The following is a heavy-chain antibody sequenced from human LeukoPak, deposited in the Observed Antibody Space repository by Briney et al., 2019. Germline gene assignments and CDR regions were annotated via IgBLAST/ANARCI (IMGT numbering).Heavy chain of an antibody. Sequence: PSETLSLTCAVYGGSFSGYYWSWIRQPPGKGLEWIGEINHSGSTNYNPSLKSRVTISVDTSKNQFSLKLSSVTAADTAVYYCARRSSCSGGNCYLTDYYYYYYMDVWGKGTTVTISS. V-gene: IGHV4-34*01. CDR2: INHSGST. CDR1: GGSFSGYY. CDR3: ARRSSCSGGNCYLTDYYYYYYMDV. D-gene: IGHD2-15*01. J-gene: IGHJ6*03.